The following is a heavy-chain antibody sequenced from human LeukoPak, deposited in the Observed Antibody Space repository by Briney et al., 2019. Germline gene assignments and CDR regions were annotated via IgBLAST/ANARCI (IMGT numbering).Heavy chain of an antibody. D-gene: IGHD3-22*01. V-gene: IGHV1-69*13. J-gene: IGHJ6*02. CDR1: GGTFSSYA. CDR3: ARDPTLYDSSEDGMDV. CDR2: IIPIFGTA. Sequence: GASVKVSCKASGGTFSSYAISWVRQAPGQGLEWMGGIIPIFGTANYAQKFQGRVTITADESTSTAYMELSSLRSEDTAVYYCARDPTLYDSSEDGMDVWGQGTTVTVSS.